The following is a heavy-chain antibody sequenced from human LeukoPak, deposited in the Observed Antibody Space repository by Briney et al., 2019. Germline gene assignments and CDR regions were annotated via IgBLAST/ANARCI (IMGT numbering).Heavy chain of an antibody. CDR2: IYHSGST. D-gene: IGHD3-3*01. CDR1: GDSISSGDYY. Sequence: SETLSLTCTVSGDSISSGDYYWSWIRQPAGKGLEWIGSIYHSGSTYYNPSLKSRVTISVDTSKNQFSLKLSSVTAADTAVYYCARAKYYDFWSGPYNWFDPWGQGTLVTVSS. J-gene: IGHJ5*02. V-gene: IGHV4-38-2*02. CDR3: ARAKYYDFWSGPYNWFDP.